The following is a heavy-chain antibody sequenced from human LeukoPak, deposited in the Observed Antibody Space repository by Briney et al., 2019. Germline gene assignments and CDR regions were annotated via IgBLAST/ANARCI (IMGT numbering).Heavy chain of an antibody. J-gene: IGHJ4*02. Sequence: ASVKVSCKASGYTFTNYYMHWVRQALGQGPEWMGIINPSDGSTNYAQKFQGRVTMTRDTSISTAYMDLSRLRSDDTAVYYCARDVGEYCSSTNCYASDFWGQGTLVTVSS. CDR1: GYTFTNYY. D-gene: IGHD2-2*01. V-gene: IGHV1-2*02. CDR2: INPSDGST. CDR3: ARDVGEYCSSTNCYASDF.